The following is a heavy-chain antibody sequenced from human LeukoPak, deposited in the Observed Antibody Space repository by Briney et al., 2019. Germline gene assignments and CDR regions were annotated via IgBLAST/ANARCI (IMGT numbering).Heavy chain of an antibody. CDR1: GFTFNTYG. CDR2: IQYDGSIK. V-gene: IGHV3-30*02. J-gene: IGHJ5*02. Sequence: GGSLRLSWAASGFTFNTYGMHWIRQAPGKGLEWVAFIQYDGSIKYYGDSVKGRFTISRDNSKNTLYLQMNSPRPEDTAVYHCTRDSGSVWYEAHVDPWGQGTLVTVSS. D-gene: IGHD6-19*01. CDR3: TRDSGSVWYEAHVDP.